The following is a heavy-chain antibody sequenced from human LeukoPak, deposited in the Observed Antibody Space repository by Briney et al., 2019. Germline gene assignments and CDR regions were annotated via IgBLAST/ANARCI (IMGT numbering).Heavy chain of an antibody. CDR2: ISYDGSNK. CDR3: ARGPGGWLQDYGSFDY. V-gene: IGHV3-30*01. J-gene: IGHJ4*02. CDR1: GFTFSSYA. Sequence: GGSLRLSCAASGFTFSSYAMHWVRQAPGKGLEWVAVISYDGSNKYYADSVKGRFTISRDNSKNTLYLQMNSLRAEDTAVYYCARGPGGWLQDYGSFDYWGRGTLVTVSS. D-gene: IGHD5-24*01.